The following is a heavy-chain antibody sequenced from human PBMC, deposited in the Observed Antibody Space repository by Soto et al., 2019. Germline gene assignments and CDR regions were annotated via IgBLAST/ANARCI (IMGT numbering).Heavy chain of an antibody. CDR3: ARGLTTVTTYYYYGMDV. CDR1: GGTFSSYA. J-gene: IGHJ6*02. CDR2: IIPIFGTA. Sequence: SVKVSCKASGGTFSSYAISWVRQAPGQGLEWMGGIIPIFGTANYAQKFQGRVTITADESTSTAYMELSSLRSEDTAVYYCARGLTTVTTYYYYGMDVSGQGTTVTVSS. D-gene: IGHD4-17*01. V-gene: IGHV1-69*13.